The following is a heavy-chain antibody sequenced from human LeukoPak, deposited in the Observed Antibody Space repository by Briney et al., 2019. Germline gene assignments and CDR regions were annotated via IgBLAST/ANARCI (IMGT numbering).Heavy chain of an antibody. J-gene: IGHJ6*02. D-gene: IGHD4-11*01. V-gene: IGHV3-30*04. CDR3: ARASKQYRYYYGMDV. CDR2: ISYEGSNK. Sequence: GGSLRLSCAASGFTFSSYAMHWVRQAPGKGLEWVAVISYEGSNKYYADSVKGRFTISRDNSKNTLYLQMNSLRAEDTAVYYCARASKQYRYYYGMDVWGQGTTVTVSS. CDR1: GFTFSSYA.